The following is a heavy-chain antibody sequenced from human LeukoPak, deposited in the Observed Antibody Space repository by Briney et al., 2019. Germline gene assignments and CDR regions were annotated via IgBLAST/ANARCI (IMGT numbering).Heavy chain of an antibody. CDR1: GGSISSSNYY. D-gene: IGHD3-10*01. Sequence: SETLSLTCTVSGGSISSSNYYWGWIRQPPGKGLEWIGSIYYSGSTYYNPSLKSRVTISVDTSKNQFSLKLSSVTAADTAVYYCARGQLWFGEPYFDYWGQGTLVTVSS. V-gene: IGHV4-39*07. CDR3: ARGQLWFGEPYFDY. J-gene: IGHJ4*02. CDR2: IYYSGST.